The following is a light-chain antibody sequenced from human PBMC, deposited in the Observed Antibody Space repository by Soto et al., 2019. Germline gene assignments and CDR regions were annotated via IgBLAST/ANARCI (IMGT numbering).Light chain of an antibody. J-gene: IGLJ2*01. V-gene: IGLV2-14*01. CDR3: SSYTSSSTVV. CDR2: DVS. Sequence: QSALTQPASVSGSPGQSITIPCTGTSSDVGGYNYVSWYQQHPGKAPKLMIYDVSNRPSELSNRFSGSKSGNTASLTISGLQAEDEADYYCSSYTSSSTVVFGGGTKVTVL. CDR1: SSDVGGYNY.